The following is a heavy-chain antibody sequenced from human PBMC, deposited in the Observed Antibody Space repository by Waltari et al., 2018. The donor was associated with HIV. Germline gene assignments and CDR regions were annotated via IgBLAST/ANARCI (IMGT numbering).Heavy chain of an antibody. D-gene: IGHD2-15*01. CDR3: ARHCLQKGWLPQLKYYYGMDV. Sequence: QQQLQESGPGLVRPSETLSLTCTVSGGSISSSSYYWAWLRQSPGKGLEWIGSLFHSGSSDYSPSLRSRATISLDISAHPFSLKLTSVTATVTTVYFCARHCLQKGWLPQLKYYYGMDVWGQRTTVIVSS. V-gene: IGHV4-39*01. CDR1: GGSISSSSYY. CDR2: LFHSGSS. J-gene: IGHJ6*02.